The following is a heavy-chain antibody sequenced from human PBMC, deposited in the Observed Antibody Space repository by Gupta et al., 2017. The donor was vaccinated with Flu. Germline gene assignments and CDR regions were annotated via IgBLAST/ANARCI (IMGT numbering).Heavy chain of an antibody. V-gene: IGHV4-59*01. J-gene: IGHJ3*02. CDR3: ARVGATKGGAFDI. CDR1: GGSMKNYF. D-gene: IGHD1-26*01. CDR2: ISYGGNT. Sequence: QVQLHESGPGLLKPSETLSITCSVSGGSMKNYFWSWIRQTPGKGLEWIGYISYGGNTNYNPALKSRLSMSVDMSKNQFSLKLSSLTTADTAVYYCARVGATKGGAFDIWGQGTKVTVSS.